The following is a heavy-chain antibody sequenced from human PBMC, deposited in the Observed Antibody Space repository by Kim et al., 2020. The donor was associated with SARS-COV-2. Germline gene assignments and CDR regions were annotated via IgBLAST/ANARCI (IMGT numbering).Heavy chain of an antibody. D-gene: IGHD4-4*01. CDR3: AKDSTRYYYYMDG. J-gene: IGHJ6*03. Sequence: YADAVRGRFTITRDNSKTTLYLQLNSLRAEDAAVYYCAKDSTRYYYYMDGWGKGTTGTVSS. V-gene: IGHV3-30-3*02.